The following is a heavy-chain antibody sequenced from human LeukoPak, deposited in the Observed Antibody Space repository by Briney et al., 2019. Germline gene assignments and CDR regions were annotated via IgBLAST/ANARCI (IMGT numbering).Heavy chain of an antibody. Sequence: PGGSLRLSCTASGFTFGDYAMSWFRQAPGKGLEWVGFIRSKAYGGTTEYAASVKGRFTISRDDSKSIAYLQMNSLKTEDTAVYYCTRCPHYDYVWGSYRPYYYYYMDVWGKGTTVTVSS. CDR1: GFTFGDYA. CDR2: IRSKAYGGTT. D-gene: IGHD3-16*02. V-gene: IGHV3-49*03. J-gene: IGHJ6*03. CDR3: TRCPHYDYVWGSYRPYYYYYMDV.